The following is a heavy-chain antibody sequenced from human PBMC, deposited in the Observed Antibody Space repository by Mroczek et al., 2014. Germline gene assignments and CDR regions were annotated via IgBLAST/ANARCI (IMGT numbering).Heavy chain of an antibody. D-gene: IGHD2-2*02. CDR3: ARGTIGYCSSTSCYTKWGGTAHFDY. Sequence: QVQLVQSGGGVVQPGRSLRLSCAASGFTFSSYGMHWVRQAPGKGLEWVAVIWYDGSNKYYADSVKGRFTISRDNSKNTLYLQMNSLRAEDTAVYYCARGTIGYCSSTSCYTKWGGTAHFDYWGQGTLVTVSS. V-gene: IGHV3-33*01. CDR2: IWYDGSNK. J-gene: IGHJ4*02. CDR1: GFTFSSYG.